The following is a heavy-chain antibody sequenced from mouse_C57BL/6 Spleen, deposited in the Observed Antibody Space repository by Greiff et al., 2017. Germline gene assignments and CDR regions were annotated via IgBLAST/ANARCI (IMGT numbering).Heavy chain of an antibody. V-gene: IGHV8-8*01. CDR3: ARILWLRPPYAMDY. Sequence: QVQLKVSGPGILQPSQTLSLTCSFSGFSLSTFGMGVGWIRQPSGKGLEWLAHIWWDDDKYYNPALKSRLTISKATSKNQVFLKIANVDTADTATYYCARILWLRPPYAMDYWGQGTSVTVSS. CDR1: GFSLSTFGMG. D-gene: IGHD2-2*01. J-gene: IGHJ4*01. CDR2: IWWDDDK.